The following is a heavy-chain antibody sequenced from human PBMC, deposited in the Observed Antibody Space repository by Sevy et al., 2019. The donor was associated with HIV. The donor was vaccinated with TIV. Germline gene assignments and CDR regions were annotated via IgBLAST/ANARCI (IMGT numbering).Heavy chain of an antibody. Sequence: GGSLRLSCSASGFSFDNYVMNWFRQAPGKGLEWVGFIRSKLYGGTTEYAASVKGRFTISRDDSKSIAYLQMNSLKTEDSGVYYGSRDRYGSQSYAADHWGQGTLVTVSS. CDR1: GFSFDNYV. CDR3: SRDRYGSQSYAADH. CDR2: IRSKLYGGTT. V-gene: IGHV3-49*03. J-gene: IGHJ5*02. D-gene: IGHD3-10*01.